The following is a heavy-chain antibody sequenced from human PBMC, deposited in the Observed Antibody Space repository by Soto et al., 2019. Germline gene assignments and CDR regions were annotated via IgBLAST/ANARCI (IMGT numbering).Heavy chain of an antibody. CDR3: AKDRRGAYCSGGICSSHDY. V-gene: IGHV3-23*01. J-gene: IGHJ4*02. Sequence: EVQLWESGGGLVQPGGSLRLSCAVSGFTFSSHVMSWVRQAPGKGLEWVSAISGTGGTYYADSVKGRFTISRDNSKKALYLQMNNLRDADPNVYYCAKDRRGAYCSGGICSSHDYWGQGTLVIVSS. D-gene: IGHD2-15*01. CDR1: GFTFSSHV. CDR2: ISGTGGT.